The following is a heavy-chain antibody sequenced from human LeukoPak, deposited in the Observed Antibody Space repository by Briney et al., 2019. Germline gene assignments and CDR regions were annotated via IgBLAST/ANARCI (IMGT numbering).Heavy chain of an antibody. CDR1: GGSFSGYY. J-gene: IGHJ4*02. CDR3: AKTPTALVRGGYYFDN. CDR2: INHSGNT. V-gene: IGHV4-34*01. D-gene: IGHD6-6*01. Sequence: SETLSLTCAVYGGSFSGYYWSWIRQPPGKGPEWIGEINHSGNTDYNPSLKSRVTISVDTSKNQFSLKLSSVTAADTAVHYCAKTPTALVRGGYYFDNWAQGTPVTVSS.